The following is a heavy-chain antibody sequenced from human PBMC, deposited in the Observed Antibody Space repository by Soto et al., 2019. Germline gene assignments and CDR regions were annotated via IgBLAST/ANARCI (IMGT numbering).Heavy chain of an antibody. V-gene: IGHV1-69*02. CDR1: GGVFSSHT. CDR2: IIPIISIV. D-gene: IGHD2-8*02. Sequence: QVQLVQSGAEVKKPGSSVKVSCKASGGVFSSHTISWVRQAPGQGLEWMGRIIPIISIVNYAQKFQDRATITADKPTNTAYMELNNLRREGTAVYFCASLMGNSTGWVDYWGQGTLVTVSS. J-gene: IGHJ4*02. CDR3: ASLMGNSTGWVDY.